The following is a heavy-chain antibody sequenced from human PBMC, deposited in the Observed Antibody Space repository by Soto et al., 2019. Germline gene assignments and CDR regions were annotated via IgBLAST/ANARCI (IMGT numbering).Heavy chain of an antibody. V-gene: IGHV3-48*01. J-gene: IGHJ3*02. CDR2: ISLGGTTV. CDR1: GFTFRNYN. CDR3: VREQLYYNDVFGRTLNGFDM. D-gene: IGHD2-8*01. Sequence: GGSLRLSCAASGFTFRNYNMNWVRQAPGKGLEWVAHISLGGTTVDYSDSVKGRFTISRDDAENSLFLQMNSLGAEDTALYYCVREQLYYNDVFGRTLNGFDMWGPGTMVTVSS.